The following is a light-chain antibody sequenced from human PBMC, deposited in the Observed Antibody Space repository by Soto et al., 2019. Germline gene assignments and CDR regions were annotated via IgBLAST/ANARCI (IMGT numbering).Light chain of an antibody. CDR1: QSLLYSSNNKNY. CDR3: QQYYGTPPT. CDR2: WAS. J-gene: IGKJ1*01. V-gene: IGKV4-1*01. Sequence: DIVMTQSPDSLAVSLGERATINCKSSQSLLYSSNNKNYLAWYQQKPGQPPNLLIYWASTRGSGVPDRFSGSGSGTEFTLTISNLQAEDVAVYYCQQYYGTPPTFGQGTRVEIK.